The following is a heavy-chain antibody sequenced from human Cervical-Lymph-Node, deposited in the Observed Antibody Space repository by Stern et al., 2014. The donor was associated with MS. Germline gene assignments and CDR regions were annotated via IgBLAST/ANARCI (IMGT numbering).Heavy chain of an antibody. J-gene: IGHJ4*02. CDR1: GASITSYY. D-gene: IGHD2-2*03. Sequence: QVQLVQSGPGLLRPSETLSLTCTVSGASITSYYWSWIRQPPGKGLEWIGYIYYRGNTNYNASLKGRVAISIGTSKTQFSLRLSSVTAADTAVYYCARKSLSMDHYFDSWGQGTLVTVSS. CDR3: ARKSLSMDHYFDS. CDR2: IYYRGNT. V-gene: IGHV4-59*01.